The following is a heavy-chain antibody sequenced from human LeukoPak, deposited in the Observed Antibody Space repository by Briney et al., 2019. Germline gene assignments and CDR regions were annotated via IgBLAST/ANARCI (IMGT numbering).Heavy chain of an antibody. CDR2: ISGSGGST. V-gene: IGHV3-23*01. D-gene: IGHD5-18*01. Sequence: PGGSLRLSCAASGFTFSIYWMDWVRQAPGKGLVWVSGISGSGGSTYYADSVKGRFTISRDKSKNTLSLQMNSLRAEDTAVYYCAKDQGYSYGSTDYWGQGTLVTVSS. J-gene: IGHJ4*02. CDR3: AKDQGYSYGSTDY. CDR1: GFTFSIYW.